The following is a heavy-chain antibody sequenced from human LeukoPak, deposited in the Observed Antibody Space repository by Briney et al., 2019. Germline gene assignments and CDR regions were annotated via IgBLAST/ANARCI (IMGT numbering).Heavy chain of an antibody. CDR2: IYYSGST. Sequence: SETLSLTCTVSGDSISSSSHYWGWIRQPPGKGLEWIGNIYYSGSTYYNPSLKSRVTISVDTSKNQFSLKLSSVTAADTAVYYCARVMWDYYDSSGINWFDPWGQGTLVTVSS. D-gene: IGHD3-22*01. CDR1: GDSISSSSHY. CDR3: ARVMWDYYDSSGINWFDP. V-gene: IGHV4-39*07. J-gene: IGHJ5*02.